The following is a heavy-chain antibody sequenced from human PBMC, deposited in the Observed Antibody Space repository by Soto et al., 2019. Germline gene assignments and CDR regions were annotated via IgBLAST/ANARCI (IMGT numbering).Heavy chain of an antibody. V-gene: IGHV3-43*01. CDR3: AKDGPRVFWSGYYSKADPYYYGMDV. D-gene: IGHD3-3*01. Sequence: GGSLSLSCAASGFTFDDYTMHWVRQAPGKGLEWVSLISWDGGSTYYADSVKGRFTISRDNSKNSLYLQMNSLRTEDTALYYCAKDGPRVFWSGYYSKADPYYYGMDVWGQGTTVTVSS. J-gene: IGHJ6*02. CDR2: ISWDGGST. CDR1: GFTFDDYT.